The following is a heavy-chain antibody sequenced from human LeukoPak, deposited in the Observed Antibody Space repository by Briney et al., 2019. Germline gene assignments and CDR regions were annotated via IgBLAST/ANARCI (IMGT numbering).Heavy chain of an antibody. CDR2: ISAYNGNT. CDR1: GYTFTSYG. J-gene: IGHJ4*02. D-gene: IGHD3-9*01. CDR3: AREGQYYDILTGYPPGFDY. Sequence: GASVKVSCKASGYTFTSYGISWVRQAPGQGLEWMGWISAYNGNTNYAQKLQGRVTMTTDTSTSTAYMELRSLRSDDTAVYYCAREGQYYDILTGYPPGFDYWGQGTLVTVSS. V-gene: IGHV1-18*01.